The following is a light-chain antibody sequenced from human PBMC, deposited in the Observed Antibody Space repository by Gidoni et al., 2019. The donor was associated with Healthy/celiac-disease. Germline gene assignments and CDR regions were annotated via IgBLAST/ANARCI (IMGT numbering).Light chain of an antibody. V-gene: IGLV3-1*01. CDR1: KLGDKY. CDR2: QDS. J-gene: IGLJ2*01. Sequence: SYELTQPPSVPVSPGQTASITCSGDKLGDKYACWYQQKPGQSPVLVIYQDSKRPSGIPERFSGSNSGNTATLTIRGTQAMDEADYYCQAWDSSTAVFGGGTKLTVL. CDR3: QAWDSSTAV.